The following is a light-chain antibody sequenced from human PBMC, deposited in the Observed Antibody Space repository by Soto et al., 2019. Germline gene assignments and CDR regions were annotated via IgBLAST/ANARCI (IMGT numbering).Light chain of an antibody. Sequence: EIVMTQSPATLSVSPGERATLSCRASQSVNSDLAWYRQKPGQAPRLLIYGASTRATGIPARFSGSGSGTEFTLTISSQQSEDFAVYYCQQYNNWPLTFGGGTKVEIK. CDR2: GAS. J-gene: IGKJ4*01. V-gene: IGKV3-15*01. CDR3: QQYNNWPLT. CDR1: QSVNSD.